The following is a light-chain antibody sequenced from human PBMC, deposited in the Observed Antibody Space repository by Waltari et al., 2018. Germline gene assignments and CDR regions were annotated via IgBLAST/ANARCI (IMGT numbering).Light chain of an antibody. V-gene: IGLV7-46*01. CDR1: TGSVTTGHS. J-gene: IGLJ1*01. Sequence: QAVVTQEPSLTVSPGGTVTLTCGSSTGSVTTGHSPYWFQQKPGQAPRTLIYDTSNKHSRTPARFSGSLLGDKAALTLSGAQPEDEAEYYCLLSYSGARVFGAGTKVTVL. CDR3: LLSYSGARV. CDR2: DTS.